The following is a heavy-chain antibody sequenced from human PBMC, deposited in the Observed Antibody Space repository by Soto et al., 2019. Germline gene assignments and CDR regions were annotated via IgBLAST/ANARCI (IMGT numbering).Heavy chain of an antibody. V-gene: IGHV4-59*01. Sequence: SETLSLTCTASGGSISSYYWSWIRQPPGKGLEWIGYIYYSGSTNYNPSLKSRVTISVDTSKNQFSLKLSSVTAADTAVYYCARDLRTGINHSYGMDVWGQGTTVTVSS. D-gene: IGHD3-10*01. J-gene: IGHJ6*02. CDR2: IYYSGST. CDR1: GGSISSYY. CDR3: ARDLRTGINHSYGMDV.